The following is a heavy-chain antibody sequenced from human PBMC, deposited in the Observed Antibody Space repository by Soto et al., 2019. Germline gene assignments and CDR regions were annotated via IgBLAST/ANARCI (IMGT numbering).Heavy chain of an antibody. Sequence: GGSLRLSCAASGFTFSSYSMNWVRQAPGKGLEWVSYISSSSSTIYYADSVKGRFTISRDNAKNSLYLQMNSLRDEDTAVYYCARDADYYDSSGYRSDAFDIWGQGTMVTVSS. CDR3: ARDADYYDSSGYRSDAFDI. D-gene: IGHD3-22*01. CDR2: ISSSSSTI. V-gene: IGHV3-48*02. J-gene: IGHJ3*02. CDR1: GFTFSSYS.